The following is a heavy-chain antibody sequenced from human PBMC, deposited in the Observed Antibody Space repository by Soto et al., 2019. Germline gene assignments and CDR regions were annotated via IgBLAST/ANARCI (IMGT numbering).Heavy chain of an antibody. Sequence: ASVKVSCKASGYTFTSYGISWVRQAPGQGLEWMGWISAYNGNTNYAQKLQGRVTMTTDTSTSTAYMELRSLRSDDTAVYYCAGEGVGGSYYDYFDYWGQGTLVTVSS. CDR1: GYTFTSYG. D-gene: IGHD1-26*01. V-gene: IGHV1-18*01. J-gene: IGHJ4*02. CDR3: AGEGVGGSYYDYFDY. CDR2: ISAYNGNT.